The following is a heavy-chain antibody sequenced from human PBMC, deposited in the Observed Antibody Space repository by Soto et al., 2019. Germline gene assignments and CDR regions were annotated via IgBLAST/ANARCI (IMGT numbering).Heavy chain of an antibody. CDR1: GGSISSYY. D-gene: IGHD3-3*01. Sequence: SETLSLTCTVSGGSISSYYWSWIRQPAGKGLEWIGRIYTSGSTNYNPSLKSRVTMSVDTSKNQFSLKLSSVTAADTAVYYCARDLEGDGYKAGGPPYYYHGMDVWGQGTTVTVSS. J-gene: IGHJ6*02. V-gene: IGHV4-4*07. CDR3: ARDLEGDGYKAGGPPYYYHGMDV. CDR2: IYTSGST.